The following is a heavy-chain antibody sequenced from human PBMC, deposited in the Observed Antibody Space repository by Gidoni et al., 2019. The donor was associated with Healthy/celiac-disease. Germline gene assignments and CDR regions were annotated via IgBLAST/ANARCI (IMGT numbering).Heavy chain of an antibody. D-gene: IGHD3-3*01. Sequence: GGGTNYAQKFQGRVTMTRDTSISTAYMELSRLRSDDTAVYYCAREKGEWLLIFDYWGQGTLVTVSS. CDR2: GGGT. J-gene: IGHJ4*02. V-gene: IGHV1-2*02. CDR3: AREKGEWLLIFDY.